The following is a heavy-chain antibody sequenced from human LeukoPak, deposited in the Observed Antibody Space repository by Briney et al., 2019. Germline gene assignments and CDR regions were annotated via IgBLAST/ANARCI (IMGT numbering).Heavy chain of an antibody. J-gene: IGHJ3*02. V-gene: IGHV3-74*01. CDR2: IDSDGSST. CDR3: ARARLLEWGEYAFDI. CDR1: GFTFSSYW. Sequence: GGSLRLSCAASGFTFSSYWMHWVRQAPGKGLVWVSRIDSDGSSTSYADSVKGRFTISRDNAKNTLYLQMNSLRAEDTAVYYCARARLLEWGEYAFDIWGQGTMVTVSS. D-gene: IGHD3-3*01.